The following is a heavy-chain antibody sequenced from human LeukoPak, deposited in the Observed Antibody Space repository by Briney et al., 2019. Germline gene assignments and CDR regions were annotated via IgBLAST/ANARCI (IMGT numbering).Heavy chain of an antibody. CDR2: INHSGST. CDR1: GFTFSSYA. CDR3: ARGRKPNCSGGSCYPGWFDP. D-gene: IGHD2-15*01. V-gene: IGHV4-34*01. Sequence: GSLRLSCAASGFTFSSYAMGWVRQPPGKGLEWIGEINHSGSTNYNPSLKSRVTISVDTSKNQFSLKLSSVTAADTAVYYCARGRKPNCSGGSCYPGWFDPWGQGTLVTVSS. J-gene: IGHJ5*02.